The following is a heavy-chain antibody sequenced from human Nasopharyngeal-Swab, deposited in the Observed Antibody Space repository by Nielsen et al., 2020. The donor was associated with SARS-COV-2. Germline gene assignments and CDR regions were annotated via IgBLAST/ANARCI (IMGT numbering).Heavy chain of an antibody. CDR3: AKVLWFGELYY. CDR2: IYHSGST. J-gene: IGHJ4*02. V-gene: IGHV4-4*02. D-gene: IGHD3-10*01. Sequence: SETLSLTCAVSGDSNSSSNWWSWVRQPPGKGLEWLGEIYHSGSTNYNPSLKSRVTISVEKSKNQFSLKLSSVTAADTAVYYCAKVLWFGELYYWGQGTLVTVSS. CDR1: GDSNSSSNW.